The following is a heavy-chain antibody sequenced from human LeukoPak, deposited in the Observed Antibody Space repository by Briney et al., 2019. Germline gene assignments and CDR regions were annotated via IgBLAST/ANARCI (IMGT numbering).Heavy chain of an antibody. V-gene: IGHV4-4*02. Sequence: SETLSLTCAVTGGSISNNWWTWVRQPPGKGLEWIGEISQSARTNYNPSLKSRVTMSIDKSRNQFSLRMSSVTAADTAVYYCARSRPITIFGVVGATAFDIWGQGTMVTVSS. CDR3: ARSRPITIFGVVGATAFDI. CDR2: ISQSART. J-gene: IGHJ3*02. CDR1: GGSISNNW. D-gene: IGHD3-3*01.